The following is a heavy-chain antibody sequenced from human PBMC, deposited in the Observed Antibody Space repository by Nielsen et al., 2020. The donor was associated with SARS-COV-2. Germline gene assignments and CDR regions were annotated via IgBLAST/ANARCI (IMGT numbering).Heavy chain of an antibody. V-gene: IGHV4-34*01. Sequence: SETLSLTCAVYGGPISGYYWSWIRQPPGKGLEWIGEINHSGVSNYNPSLKGPVTISLDTSKNQFSLRLRSLTAADTAVYYCARESRYYDFSLHWGQGTLVTVSS. CDR1: GGPISGYY. CDR3: ARESRYYDFSLH. J-gene: IGHJ4*02. D-gene: IGHD3-3*01. CDR2: INHSGVS.